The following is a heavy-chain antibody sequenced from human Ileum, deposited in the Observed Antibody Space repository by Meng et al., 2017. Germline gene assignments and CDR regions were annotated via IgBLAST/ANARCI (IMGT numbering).Heavy chain of an antibody. J-gene: IGHJ4*02. CDR3: ARHGGYYQGF. CDR1: SGAMTRDTS. D-gene: IGHD4-23*01. Sequence: GQVKESVPGVVKPSVALCCTCPVYSGAMTRDTSGSWVRRPRGKGLEWSGQNSDGESTFYNPSLKSPVTMSVDKSKSHFSLMLTSVNAADTAVYYCARHGGYYQGFWGQGPLVTVSS. CDR2: NSDGEST. V-gene: IGHV4-4*02.